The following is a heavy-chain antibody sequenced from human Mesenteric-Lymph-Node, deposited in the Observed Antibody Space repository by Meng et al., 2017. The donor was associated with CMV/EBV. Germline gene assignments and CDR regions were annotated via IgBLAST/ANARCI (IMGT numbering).Heavy chain of an antibody. CDR2: IYHSGSA. D-gene: IGHD2-15*01. CDR1: SYSISRGHY. J-gene: IGHJ4*02. Sequence: SETLSLTCIVSSYSISRGHYWGWIRQPPGKGLEWIGSIYHSGSAYYDPSLKSRVTISVDTSKNQFSLRLTSVTAADTAVYYCAREYCSGNDCAFDYWGQGTLVTVLL. V-gene: IGHV4-38-2*02. CDR3: AREYCSGNDCAFDY.